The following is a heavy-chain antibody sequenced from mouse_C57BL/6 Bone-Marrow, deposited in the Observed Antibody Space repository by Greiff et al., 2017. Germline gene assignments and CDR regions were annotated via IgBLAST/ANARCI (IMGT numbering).Heavy chain of an antibody. CDR1: GYTFTSYW. V-gene: IGHV1-69*01. D-gene: IGHD1-1*01. Sequence: QVQLQQPGAELVMPGASVKLSCKASGYTFTSYWMHWVKQRPGQGLEWIGEIHPSDSYTNYNQKFKGKSTLTVDKSSSTAYMQLSSLTSEDSAVYYCARESHITAVVATYWYFDVWGTGTTVTVSS. CDR2: IHPSDSYT. CDR3: ARESHITAVVATYWYFDV. J-gene: IGHJ1*03.